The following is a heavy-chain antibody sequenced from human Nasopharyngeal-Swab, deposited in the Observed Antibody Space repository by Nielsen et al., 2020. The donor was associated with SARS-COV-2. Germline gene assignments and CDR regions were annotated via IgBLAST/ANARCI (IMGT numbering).Heavy chain of an antibody. Sequence: VRQAPGKGLEWVAVIWYDGSTKYYTDSVKGRFTISRDNSKNTLYLQMNSLRAEDTAVYYCVRDVNDYWTGYLYWGQGALVTVSS. CDR2: IWYDGSTK. V-gene: IGHV3-33*01. CDR3: VRDVNDYWTGYLY. J-gene: IGHJ4*02. D-gene: IGHD3/OR15-3a*01.